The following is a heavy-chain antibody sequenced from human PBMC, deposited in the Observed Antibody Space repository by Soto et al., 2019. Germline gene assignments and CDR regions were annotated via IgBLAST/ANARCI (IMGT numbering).Heavy chain of an antibody. CDR3: ARQQAMDY. Sequence: QVQLVQSGAEVKKPGASVKVSCKASGYTFVNYEINWERQPTGQGLEWLGWMNPHSCETFYAQNFQGRVNMTRNTSITTAYKELNRLKSADTAVYYCARQQAMDYWGQGTQVTVSS. V-gene: IGHV1-8*01. CDR1: GYTFVNYE. CDR2: MNPHSCET. J-gene: IGHJ4*02.